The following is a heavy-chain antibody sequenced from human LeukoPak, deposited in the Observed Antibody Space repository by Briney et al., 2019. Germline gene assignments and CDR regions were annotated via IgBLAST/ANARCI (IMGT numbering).Heavy chain of an antibody. CDR3: ARGRYCSGGSCYITGDY. V-gene: IGHV1-46*01. Sequence: GASVKVSCKASGYTFTSYYMHWVRQAPGQGLEWMGIINPSGGSTSYAQKFQGRVTMTRDTSTSTVYMELSSLRSEDTAVYHCARGRYCSGGSCYITGDYWGQGTLVTVSS. CDR1: GYTFTSYY. D-gene: IGHD2-15*01. J-gene: IGHJ4*02. CDR2: INPSGGST.